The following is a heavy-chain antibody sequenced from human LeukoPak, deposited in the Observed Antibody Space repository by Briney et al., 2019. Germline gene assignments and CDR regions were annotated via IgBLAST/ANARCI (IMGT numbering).Heavy chain of an antibody. D-gene: IGHD4-11*01. V-gene: IGHV3-23*01. Sequence: PGGSLRLSCAASGFTFSDYYMSWIRQAPGKGLEWVSAISGSGGSTYYADSVKGRFTISRDNSKNTLYLQMNSLRAEDTAVYYCAKDPTEYFQHWGQGTLVTVSS. CDR2: ISGSGGST. CDR3: AKDPTEYFQH. CDR1: GFTFSDYY. J-gene: IGHJ1*01.